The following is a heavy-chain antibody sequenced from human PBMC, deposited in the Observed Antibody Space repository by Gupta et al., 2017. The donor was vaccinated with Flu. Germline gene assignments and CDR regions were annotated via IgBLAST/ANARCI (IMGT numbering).Heavy chain of an antibody. D-gene: IGHD4-17*01. V-gene: IGHV1-69*01. CDR2: IIPIFGTE. Sequence: QVQLVQSGAEVKKPGSSVKVSCKASGGTFSSYAISWVRQAPGQGLEWMGGIIPIFGTENDAQKFQGRVKITADESTSTAYMELSSMRSEDTAVYYCASLSVATVTDFDYWGQGNLVTVSS. CDR1: GGTFSSYA. CDR3: ASLSVATVTDFDY. J-gene: IGHJ4*02.